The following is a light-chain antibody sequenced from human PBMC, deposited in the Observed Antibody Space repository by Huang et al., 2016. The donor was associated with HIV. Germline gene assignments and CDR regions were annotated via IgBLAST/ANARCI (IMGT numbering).Light chain of an antibody. V-gene: IGKV1-8*01. CDR1: QDISNF. Sequence: AIRMTQSPSSLSASTGDRVNITCRASQDISNFLAWYQQKPGKAPKLLIYDASILQSGVPSRFSGNGSGTDFTLTINCLQSEDFATYYCQQYYSSPLFGQGTKLQTK. J-gene: IGKJ2*01. CDR3: QQYYSSPL. CDR2: DAS.